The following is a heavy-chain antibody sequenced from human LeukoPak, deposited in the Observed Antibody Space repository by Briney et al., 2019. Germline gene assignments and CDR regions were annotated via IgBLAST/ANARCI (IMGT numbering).Heavy chain of an antibody. CDR3: ARRYSSGWYLGVIGRDVWFDP. CDR1: GGSFSGYY. D-gene: IGHD6-19*01. J-gene: IGHJ5*02. CDR2: INHSGST. V-gene: IGHV4-34*01. Sequence: SETLSLTCAVYGGSFSGYYWSWIRQPPGKGLEWIGEINHSGSTNYNPPLKSRVTISVDPSKNQFALKLSSVTAADTAVYYCARRYSSGWYLGVIGRDVWFDPWGQGTLVTVSS.